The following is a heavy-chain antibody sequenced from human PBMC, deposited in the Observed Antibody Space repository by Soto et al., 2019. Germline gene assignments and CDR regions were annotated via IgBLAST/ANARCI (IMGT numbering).Heavy chain of an antibody. CDR2: LIPILGLA. D-gene: IGHD5-12*01. V-gene: IGHV1-69*02. J-gene: IGHJ4*02. CDR3: ARFKLGDDY. CDR1: GGTFSNST. Sequence: QVQLVQSGAEVRKPGSSVKVSCQASGGTFSNSTVTWVRQAPGQGLEWMGRLIPILGLANYAQKFRGRLTITADKSTTTADMELRSLSSEDTAMYYCARFKLGDDYWGQGTLVTVSS.